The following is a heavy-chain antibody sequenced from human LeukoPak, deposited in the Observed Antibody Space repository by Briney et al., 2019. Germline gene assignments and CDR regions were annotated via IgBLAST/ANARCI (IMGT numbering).Heavy chain of an antibody. CDR3: ARDSSRGTYYYDSSGYYVYFDY. CDR2: ISAYNGNT. CDR1: GYTFTGYY. D-gene: IGHD3-22*01. Sequence: ASVKVSCKASGYTFTGYYMHWVRQAPGQGLEWMGWISAYNGNTNYAQKLQGRVTMTTDTSTSTAYMELRSLRSDDTAVYYCARDSSRGTYYYDSSGYYVYFDYWGQGTLVTVSS. V-gene: IGHV1-18*04. J-gene: IGHJ4*02.